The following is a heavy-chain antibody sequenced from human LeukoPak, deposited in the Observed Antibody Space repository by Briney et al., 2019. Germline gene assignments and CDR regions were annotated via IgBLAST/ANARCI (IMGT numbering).Heavy chain of an antibody. J-gene: IGHJ6*03. CDR1: GFTFSSYW. CDR2: IKQDGSEK. Sequence: RSGGSLRLSCAASGFTFSSYWMSWVRQAPGKGLEWVASIKQDGSEKYYVDSVKGRFTISRDNAKNSLYLQMNSLRAEDTAVYYCAREPTYYDFWSGYYGYYYYMDVWGKGTTVTVSS. V-gene: IGHV3-7*01. D-gene: IGHD3-3*01. CDR3: AREPTYYDFWSGYYGYYYYMDV.